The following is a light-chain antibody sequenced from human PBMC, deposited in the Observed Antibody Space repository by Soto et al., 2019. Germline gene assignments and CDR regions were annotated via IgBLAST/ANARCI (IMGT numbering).Light chain of an antibody. CDR1: QSITTY. CDR3: QQSFSAPYT. CDR2: SAS. V-gene: IGKV1-39*01. J-gene: IGKJ2*01. Sequence: DIQMTQSPSSLSASVGDRVTITCRASQSITTYLNWYQHKPGKAPELLIYSASSLQSGVPSRFSGSGSGTDFTLTISSLHPEDFATYYCQQSFSAPYTFGQGNKLEI.